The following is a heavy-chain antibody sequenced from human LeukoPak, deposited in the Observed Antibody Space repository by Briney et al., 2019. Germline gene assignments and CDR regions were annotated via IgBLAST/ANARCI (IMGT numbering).Heavy chain of an antibody. CDR3: ARHIAAPPYYYYYYMDV. D-gene: IGHD6-13*01. V-gene: IGHV5-51*01. Sequence: GESLKISCKGSGYSFTSYWIGWVRQIPGKGLEWMGIIYPRDSDTRYSPSFEGQVTISADKSISTAYLQWSSLKASDTAMYYCARHIAAPPYYYYYYMDVWGKGTTVTVSS. CDR2: IYPRDSDT. CDR1: GYSFTSYW. J-gene: IGHJ6*03.